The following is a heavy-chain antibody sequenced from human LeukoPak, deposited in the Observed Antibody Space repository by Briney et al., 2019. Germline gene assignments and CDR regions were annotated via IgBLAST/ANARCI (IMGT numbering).Heavy chain of an antibody. CDR2: ISSNGGST. J-gene: IGHJ4*02. V-gene: IGHV3-64D*06. CDR1: GFTLSRYG. D-gene: IGHD2-2*01. CDR3: VKGYCSSISCSLIDY. Sequence: GGSLRLSCSASGFTLSRYGMHWVRQAPGKGLEYVSGISSNGGSTNYADSVKGRFTISRDNSKNTLHLQMSSLRAEDTAVYYCVKGYCSSISCSLIDYGGQGTLVNVSS.